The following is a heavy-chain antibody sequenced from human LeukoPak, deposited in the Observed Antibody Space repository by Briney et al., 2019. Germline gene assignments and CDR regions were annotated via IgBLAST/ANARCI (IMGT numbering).Heavy chain of an antibody. CDR1: GGPISSYY. V-gene: IGHV4-59*01. J-gene: IGHJ6*04. Sequence: SETLSLPCTVSGGPISSYYWSWIRQPPGKGREWIGYIYYSGSTNYNPSLRSRVTISVDTSKNQFSLKLSSVTAADTAVYYCARVPDPSVNYYYGMDVGGKGTTVTVSS. CDR2: IYYSGST. CDR3: ARVPDPSVNYYYGMDV. D-gene: IGHD4-17*01.